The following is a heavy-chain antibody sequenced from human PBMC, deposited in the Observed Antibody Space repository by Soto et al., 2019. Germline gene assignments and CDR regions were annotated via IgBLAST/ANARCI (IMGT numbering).Heavy chain of an antibody. Sequence: QVQLVQSGAEVKKPGASVKVSCKASGYTFTNYYIYWVRQAPGQGLEWMGIINSGGGSTSYAQKFQGRVTMTRDTSTSTVYMELSSLRSEDTAVYYCARDLAGLTTVLYFYGMDVWGQGTTVTVSS. CDR2: INSGGGST. CDR1: GYTFTNYY. CDR3: ARDLAGLTTVLYFYGMDV. J-gene: IGHJ6*02. V-gene: IGHV1-46*01. D-gene: IGHD4-4*01.